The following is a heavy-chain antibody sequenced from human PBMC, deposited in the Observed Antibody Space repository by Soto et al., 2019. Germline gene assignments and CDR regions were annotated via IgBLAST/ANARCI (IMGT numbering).Heavy chain of an antibody. CDR2: IYFTGST. CDR3: TRGPPRVQWFDP. CDR1: GGAVSSGTYY. V-gene: IGHV4-61*01. J-gene: IGHJ5*02. Sequence: SETLSLTCTVSGGAVSSGTYYWSWIRQPPGKGLEWIGHIYFTGSTNYNPSLKSRVTMSLDTSRNQFSLKLSSVAAADTAVYYCTRGPPRVQWFDPWGLGTLVTVYS.